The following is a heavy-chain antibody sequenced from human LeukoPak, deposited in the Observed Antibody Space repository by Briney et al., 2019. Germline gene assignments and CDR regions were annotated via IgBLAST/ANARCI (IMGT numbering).Heavy chain of an antibody. CDR1: GGSFSGYY. D-gene: IGHD1-26*01. J-gene: IGHJ4*02. CDR3: ARGRSGSYYGKNNYYFDY. V-gene: IGHV4-34*01. CDR2: INHSGST. Sequence: PSETLSLTCAVYGGSFSGYYWSWIRQPPGKGLEWIGEINHSGSTNYNPSLKSRVTISVDTSKNQFSLKLSSVTAADTAVYYCARGRSGSYYGKNNYYFDYWGQGTLVTVSS.